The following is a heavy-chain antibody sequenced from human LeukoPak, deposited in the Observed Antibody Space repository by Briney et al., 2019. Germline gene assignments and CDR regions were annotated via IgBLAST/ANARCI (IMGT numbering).Heavy chain of an antibody. V-gene: IGHV3-49*04. CDR1: GFTFGDYA. J-gene: IGHJ4*02. D-gene: IGHD6-13*01. Sequence: QSGGSLRLSCTASGFTFGDYAMSWVRQAPGKGLEWVGFIRSKTYDGTTEYAASVKGRFTISRDDSKNTLYLQMNSLRAEDTAVYYCARDLMGIAYRGAFYYWGQGTLVTVSS. CDR3: ARDLMGIAYRGAFYY. CDR2: IRSKTYDGTT.